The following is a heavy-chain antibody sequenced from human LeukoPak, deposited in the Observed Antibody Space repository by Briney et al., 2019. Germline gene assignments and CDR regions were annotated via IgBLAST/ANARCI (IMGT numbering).Heavy chain of an antibody. D-gene: IGHD2-2*01. Sequence: PSETLSLTCTASGGSISSYYWSWIRQPAGKGLEWIGRIYTSGSTNYNPSLKSRVTMSVDTSKNQFSLKLSSVTAADTAVYYCAGSTSPTPIDYWGQGTLVTVSS. V-gene: IGHV4-4*07. CDR3: AGSTSPTPIDY. CDR1: GGSISSYY. J-gene: IGHJ4*02. CDR2: IYTSGST.